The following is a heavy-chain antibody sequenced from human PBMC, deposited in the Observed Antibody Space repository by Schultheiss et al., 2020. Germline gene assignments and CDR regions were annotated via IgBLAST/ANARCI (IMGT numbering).Heavy chain of an antibody. D-gene: IGHD6-13*01. CDR2: INHSGST. CDR3: ARNWYSMVADTSYFQH. V-gene: IGHV4-4*02. Sequence: SETLSLTCTVSGGSISSSNWWSWVRQPPGKGLEWIGDINHSGSTNYNPSLKSRVTISVDTSKNQFSLKLSSVTAADTAVYYCARNWYSMVADTSYFQHWGQGTLVTVSS. J-gene: IGHJ1*01. CDR1: GGSISSSNW.